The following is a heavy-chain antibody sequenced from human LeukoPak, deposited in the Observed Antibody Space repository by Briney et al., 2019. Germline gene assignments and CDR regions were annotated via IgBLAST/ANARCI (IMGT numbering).Heavy chain of an antibody. V-gene: IGHV3-23*01. J-gene: IGHJ4*02. CDR1: GFTFSSYA. CDR3: AKDSLVQYYYDSSGYNDY. Sequence: GGSLRLSCAASGFTFSSYAMSWVRQAPGKGLEWVSAISGSGGSTYYADSVKGRFTISRDNSKNTLYLQMNSLRAEDTAVYYCAKDSLVQYYYDSSGYNDYWGQGTLVTVS. CDR2: ISGSGGST. D-gene: IGHD3-22*01.